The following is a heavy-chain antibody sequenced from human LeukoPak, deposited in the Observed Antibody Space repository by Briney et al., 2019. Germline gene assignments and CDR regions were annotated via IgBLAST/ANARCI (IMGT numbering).Heavy chain of an antibody. D-gene: IGHD3-10*02. CDR2: ISSSSSSYI. Sequence: GGSLRLSCAASGFTFSSYSMNWVRQAPAKGLEWVSSISSSSSSYIYYADSVKGRFTISRDNAKNSLYLQMNSLRAEDTAVYYCAELGITMIGGVWGKGTTVTISS. CDR1: GFTFSSYS. J-gene: IGHJ6*04. V-gene: IGHV3-21*01. CDR3: AELGITMIGGV.